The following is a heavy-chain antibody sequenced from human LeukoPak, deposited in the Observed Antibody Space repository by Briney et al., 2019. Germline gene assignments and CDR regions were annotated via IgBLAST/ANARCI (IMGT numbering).Heavy chain of an antibody. D-gene: IGHD5-12*01. Sequence: ASETLSLTCTVSGGSISSSSYYWGWIRQPPGKGLEWIGSIYYSGSTYYNPSLKSRVTISVDTSKNQFSLKLSSVTAADTAVYYCARRDGYDLDYWGQGTLVTVSS. V-gene: IGHV4-39*01. J-gene: IGHJ4*02. CDR2: IYYSGST. CDR1: GGSISSSSYY. CDR3: ARRDGYDLDY.